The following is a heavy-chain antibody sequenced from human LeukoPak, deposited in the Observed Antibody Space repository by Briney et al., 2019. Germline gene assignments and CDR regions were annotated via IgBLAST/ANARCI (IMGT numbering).Heavy chain of an antibody. CDR2: INSVGTST. V-gene: IGHV3-74*01. CDR3: ARGDWGSALP. D-gene: IGHD7-27*01. Sequence: QPGGSLRLSCVASGFTFSSSWLHWVRQAPGQGLVWVSRINSVGTSTVYADSVRGRFTISRDDANNTLYLQMNSLRAEDSAVYYCARGDWGSALPWGHGTMVTVSS. J-gene: IGHJ3*01. CDR1: GFTFSSSW.